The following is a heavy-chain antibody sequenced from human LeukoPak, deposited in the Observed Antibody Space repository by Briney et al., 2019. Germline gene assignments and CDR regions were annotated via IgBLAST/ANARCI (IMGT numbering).Heavy chain of an antibody. CDR2: ISAYNGNT. CDR1: GYTFTSYG. V-gene: IGHV1-18*01. D-gene: IGHD5-24*01. Sequence: ASVKVSCKASGYTFTSYGISWVRQAPGQGLEWMGWISAYNGNTNYTQKLQGRVTMTTDTSTSTAYMELRSLRSDDTAVYYSARRRRDGYNWFDPWGQGTLVTVSS. J-gene: IGHJ5*02. CDR3: ARRRRDGYNWFDP.